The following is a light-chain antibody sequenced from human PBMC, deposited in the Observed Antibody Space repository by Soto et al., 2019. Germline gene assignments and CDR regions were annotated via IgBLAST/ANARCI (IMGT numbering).Light chain of an antibody. CDR1: SSDVGGYNY. V-gene: IGLV2-14*01. CDR3: VAGDEDVNGPFYV. Sequence: QSVLTQPASVSGSPGQSITISCTGTSSDVGGYNYVCWYQHHPGKAPKLIISEVSNRPSGVSDRFSGSKSGNTASLAISGLRSEDEADYYCVAGDEDVNGPFYVFGTGTKVTVL. CDR2: EVS. J-gene: IGLJ1*01.